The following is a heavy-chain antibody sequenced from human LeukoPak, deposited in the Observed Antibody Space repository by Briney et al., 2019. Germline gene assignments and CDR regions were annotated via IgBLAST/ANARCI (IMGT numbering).Heavy chain of an antibody. CDR3: ARDVVGSLDY. D-gene: IGHD1-26*01. CDR2: IKGDESAK. V-gene: IGHV3-7*01. J-gene: IGHJ4*02. Sequence: PGGSLRLSCAASGFTFSTYWMAWVRQAPGKGLEWVANIKGDESAKHQADSVKGRFTISRDNLRNSVYLQMSSLRGEDTAVYYCARDVVGSLDYWGQGTLVTVSS. CDR1: GFTFSTYW.